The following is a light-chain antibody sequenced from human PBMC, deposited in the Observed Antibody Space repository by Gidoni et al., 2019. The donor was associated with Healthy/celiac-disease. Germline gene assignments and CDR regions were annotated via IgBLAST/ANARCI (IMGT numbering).Light chain of an antibody. Sequence: DLQMNQSPSSPSASVGDRVTITCRASQSISSYLNWYQQKPGKAPKLLIYAASSLQSGVPSRFSDSGSGTDFTLTISSLQPEDFATYYCQQSYSTPTFGQGTKVEIK. J-gene: IGKJ1*01. CDR1: QSISSY. CDR3: QQSYSTPT. V-gene: IGKV1-39*01. CDR2: AAS.